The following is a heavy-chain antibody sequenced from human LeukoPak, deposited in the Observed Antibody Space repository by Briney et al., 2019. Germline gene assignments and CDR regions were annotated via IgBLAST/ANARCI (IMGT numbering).Heavy chain of an antibody. CDR3: ARDDIVATSGAFDI. J-gene: IGHJ3*02. D-gene: IGHD5-12*01. V-gene: IGHV1-18*01. Sequence: ASVKVSCKASGYTFTSYGISWVRQAPGQGLEWMGWISAYNGNTNYAQKLQGRVTMTTDTSTSTAYMELRSLRSDDTAVYYCARDDIVATSGAFDIWGQGTMVTVSS. CDR1: GYTFTSYG. CDR2: ISAYNGNT.